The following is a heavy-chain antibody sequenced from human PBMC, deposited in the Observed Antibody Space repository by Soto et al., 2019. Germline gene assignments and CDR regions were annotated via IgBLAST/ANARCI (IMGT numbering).Heavy chain of an antibody. J-gene: IGHJ4*02. CDR1: GFTFSSYS. Sequence: GGSLRLSCAASGFTFSSYSMNWVRQAPGKGLEWVSYISSSSSTIYYADSVKGRFTISRDNAKNSLYLQMNSLRAEDTAVYYCARDSGDFWSGYYWDQGFDYWGQGTLVTVSS. CDR2: ISSSSSTI. D-gene: IGHD3-3*01. V-gene: IGHV3-48*01. CDR3: ARDSGDFWSGYYWDQGFDY.